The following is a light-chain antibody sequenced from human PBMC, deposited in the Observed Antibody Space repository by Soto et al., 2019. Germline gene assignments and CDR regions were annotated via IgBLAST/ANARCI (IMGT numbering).Light chain of an antibody. J-gene: IGKJ2*01. V-gene: IGKV3-11*01. CDR3: QQRSDWPRYT. CDR2: DAS. Sequence: EIVLTQSPATLSLSPGERATLSCRASQSVSSYLAWYQQKPGQAPRLLIYDASNRATGIPARFSGIGSGTDVTITISSPEPEDFAVYYWQQRSDWPRYTFGQGTKLEIK. CDR1: QSVSSY.